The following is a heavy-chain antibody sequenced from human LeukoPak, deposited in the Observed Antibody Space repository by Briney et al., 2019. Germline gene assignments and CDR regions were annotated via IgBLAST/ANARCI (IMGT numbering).Heavy chain of an antibody. CDR2: IYHSGST. CDR1: GGSISSGGYY. V-gene: IGHV4-30-2*01. Sequence: SETLSLTCTVPGGSISSGGYYWSWIRQPPGKGLEWIGYIYHSGSTYYNPSLKSRVTISVDRSKNQFSLKLSSVTAADTAVYYCARDGYSSSPTWGQGTLVTVSS. D-gene: IGHD6-13*01. CDR3: ARDGYSSSPT. J-gene: IGHJ4*02.